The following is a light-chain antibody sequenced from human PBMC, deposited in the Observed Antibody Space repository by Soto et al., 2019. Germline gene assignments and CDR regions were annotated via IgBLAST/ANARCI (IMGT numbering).Light chain of an antibody. CDR1: SSDVGGYNS. CDR2: DVT. V-gene: IGLV2-14*01. J-gene: IGLJ1*01. Sequence: QSALTQPASVSGSPGQSITISCTGTSSDVGGYNSVSWYQQHPGKAPKVMIYDVTYRPSGVSNRFSGSKSGNTASLTISGLQAEDEADYYCSSYTSTITRVFGTGTKLTVL. CDR3: SSYTSTITRV.